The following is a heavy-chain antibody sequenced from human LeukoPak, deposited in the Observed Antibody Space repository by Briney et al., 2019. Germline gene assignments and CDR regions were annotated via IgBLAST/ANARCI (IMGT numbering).Heavy chain of an antibody. CDR2: INWNGGST. D-gene: IGHD3-10*01. V-gene: IGHV3-20*04. CDR1: GFTLDDYG. CDR3: AREDYFYGSGSPLGAFDI. Sequence: PGGSLRLSCAASGFTLDDYGMSWVRQAPGKGLEWVSGINWNGGSTGYADSVKGRFTISRDNAKNSLYLQMNSLRAEDTALYYCAREDYFYGSGSPLGAFDIWGQGTMVTVSS. J-gene: IGHJ3*02.